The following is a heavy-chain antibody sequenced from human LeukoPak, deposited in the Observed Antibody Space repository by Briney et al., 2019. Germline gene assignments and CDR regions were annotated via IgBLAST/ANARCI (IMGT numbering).Heavy chain of an antibody. Sequence: GGSLRLSCAASGFTFSSFAMSWVRQAPGKGLEWVSGVSGSGGSTYYADSVKGRFTISRDNSKNTLFLHMNSLRADDTAVYYCAKDRSRDGGNFDYWGQGTLVTVSS. D-gene: IGHD4-23*01. J-gene: IGHJ4*02. CDR3: AKDRSRDGGNFDY. CDR2: VSGSGGST. V-gene: IGHV3-23*01. CDR1: GFTFSSFA.